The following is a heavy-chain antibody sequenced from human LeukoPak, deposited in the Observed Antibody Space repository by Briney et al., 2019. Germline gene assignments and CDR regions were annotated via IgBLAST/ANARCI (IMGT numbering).Heavy chain of an antibody. Sequence: GGSLRLSCAASGFTFSSYAMSWVRQAPGKGLEWVSAISGSGGSTYYADSVKGRFTISRDNAKNSLYLQMNSLRAEDTAVYYCARDPDEWDPRGWGQGTLVTVSS. CDR3: ARDPDEWDPRG. CDR2: ISGSGGST. J-gene: IGHJ4*02. CDR1: GFTFSSYA. D-gene: IGHD1-26*01. V-gene: IGHV3-23*01.